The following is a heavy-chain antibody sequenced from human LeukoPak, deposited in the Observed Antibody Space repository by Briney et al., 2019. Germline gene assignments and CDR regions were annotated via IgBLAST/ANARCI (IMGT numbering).Heavy chain of an antibody. CDR2: ISGSGGST. D-gene: IGHD3-16*01. CDR3: ASPGPMITFGGAWGSHY. CDR1: GFTFSSYD. J-gene: IGHJ4*02. V-gene: IGHV3-23*01. Sequence: GGSLRLSCAASGFTFSSYDMSWVRQAPGKGLEWVSAISGSGGSTYYADSVKVRFTISRDNSKNTLYLQMNSLRAEDTAVYYCASPGPMITFGGAWGSHYWGQGTLVTVSS.